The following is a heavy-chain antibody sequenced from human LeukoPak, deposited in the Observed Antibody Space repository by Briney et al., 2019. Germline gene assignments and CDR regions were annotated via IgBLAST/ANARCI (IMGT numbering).Heavy chain of an antibody. D-gene: IGHD5-12*01. CDR3: ARGRGYRDYDRPLDY. Sequence: GGSLRLSCAASGFTVSSNYMNWVRQAPGKGLEWVSVITSGGNTYYADSVKGRFTTSRDNSKNTLYVQMNSLRAEDTAIHYCARGRGYRDYDRPLDYWGQGTLVTVSS. V-gene: IGHV3-53*01. CDR2: ITSGGNT. CDR1: GFTVSSNY. J-gene: IGHJ4*02.